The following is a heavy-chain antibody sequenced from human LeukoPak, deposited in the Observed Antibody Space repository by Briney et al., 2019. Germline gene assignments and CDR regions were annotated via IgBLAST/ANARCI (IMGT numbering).Heavy chain of an antibody. Sequence: PGGSLRLSCAASGFTFRNYGMSWVRQAPGKGLEWVSGINWNGGSTGYADSVKGRFTISRDNAKNSLYLQMNSLRAEDTALYYCARDELDTNWFDPWGQGTLVTVSS. CDR3: ARDELDTNWFDP. CDR2: INWNGGST. D-gene: IGHD3-10*01. V-gene: IGHV3-20*04. CDR1: GFTFRNYG. J-gene: IGHJ5*02.